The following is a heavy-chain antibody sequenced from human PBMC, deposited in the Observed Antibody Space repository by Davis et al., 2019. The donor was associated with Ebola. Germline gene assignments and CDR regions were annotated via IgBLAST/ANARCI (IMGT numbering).Heavy chain of an antibody. Sequence: SETLSLTCTVSGGSISSTSHYWGWIRQPPGKGLQWIGSIYYSGSTYYNPSLKSRVTISVDTSKNQFSLKLTSVTAADTAAYYCARVYCSGGTCYSAYYYGMDVWGQGTTVTVSS. V-gene: IGHV4-39*01. CDR3: ARVYCSGGTCYSAYYYGMDV. CDR1: GGSISSTSHY. D-gene: IGHD2-15*01. J-gene: IGHJ6*02. CDR2: IYYSGST.